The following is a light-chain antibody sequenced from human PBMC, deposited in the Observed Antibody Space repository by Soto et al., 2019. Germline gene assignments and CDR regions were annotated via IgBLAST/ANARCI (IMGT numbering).Light chain of an antibody. CDR3: QQYNDWPWT. J-gene: IGKJ1*01. CDR1: QSVSSSY. Sequence: NVLTESRGSLSLPPAEIANINCSASQSVSSSYLAWYQQKPGKAPRLLLYGASTRATGIPARFSGSGSGTEFALTISSLQSTDFAVYFCQQYNDWPWTFRQGTKV. V-gene: IGKV3-15*01. CDR2: GAS.